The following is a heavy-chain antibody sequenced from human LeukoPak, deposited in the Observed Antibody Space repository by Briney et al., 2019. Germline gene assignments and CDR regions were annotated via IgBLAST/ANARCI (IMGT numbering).Heavy chain of an antibody. CDR1: GGSISSSRYY. V-gene: IGHV4-39*01. D-gene: IGHD2-15*01. Sequence: KPSETLSLTCTVSGGSISSSRYYWGWIRQPPGKGLEWIGSIYYSGSTYYNPSLKSRVTISVDTSKNQFSLKLSSVTAADTAVYYCARHLTGYCSGGSCSSEGDYWGQGTLVTVSS. CDR3: ARHLTGYCSGGSCSSEGDY. CDR2: IYYSGST. J-gene: IGHJ4*02.